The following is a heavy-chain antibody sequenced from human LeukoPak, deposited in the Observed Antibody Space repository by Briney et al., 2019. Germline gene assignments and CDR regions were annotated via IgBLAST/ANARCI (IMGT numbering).Heavy chain of an antibody. CDR1: GGSISGHY. V-gene: IGHV4-59*08. CDR2: VSYSGTT. D-gene: IGHD5-12*01. J-gene: IGHJ4*02. CDR3: ARQWGANGYGYFDY. Sequence: PSETLSLTCTVSGGSISGHYWSWIRQPPGKGLGWIGHVSYSGTTKYNAPLKSRVTISVDTSKNQFSLRLNSVTAADTSVYYCARQWGANGYGYFDYWGQGTLVTVSS.